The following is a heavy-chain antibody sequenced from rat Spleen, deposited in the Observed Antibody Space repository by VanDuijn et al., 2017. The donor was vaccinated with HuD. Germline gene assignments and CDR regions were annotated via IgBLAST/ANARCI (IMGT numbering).Heavy chain of an antibody. J-gene: IGHJ2*01. V-gene: IGHV2S12*01. CDR1: GFSLTSNG. CDR2: VSSGGDS. Sequence: QVQLKESGPGLVQPSQTLSLTCTVSGFSLTSNGISWVRQPPGKGLEWIAAVSSGGDSYYNSGLKSRLSISRDISTKQVFLKINILQTEDTATDFCARADVAAISTDGIWGQGIMVTVSS. CDR3: ARADVAAISTDGI. D-gene: IGHD1-2*01.